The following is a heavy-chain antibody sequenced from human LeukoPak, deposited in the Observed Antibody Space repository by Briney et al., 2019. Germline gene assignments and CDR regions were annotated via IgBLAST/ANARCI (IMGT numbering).Heavy chain of an antibody. CDR3: ARSTTSRPDAFDI. Sequence: PSETLSLTCTVSGGSISSYYWSWIRQPPGKGLEWIGYIYYSGSTNYNPSLKSRVTISVDTSKNQFSLKLSSVTAADTAVYYCARSTTSRPDAFDIWGQGTMVTVSS. CDR1: GGSISSYY. V-gene: IGHV4-59*01. J-gene: IGHJ3*02. D-gene: IGHD4-17*01. CDR2: IYYSGST.